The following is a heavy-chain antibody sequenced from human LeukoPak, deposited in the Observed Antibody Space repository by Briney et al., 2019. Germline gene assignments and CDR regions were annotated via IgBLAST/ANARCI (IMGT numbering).Heavy chain of an antibody. Sequence: SETLSLTCTVSGGSISSYYWSWIRQPPGKGLEWIGYIYYSGSTNYNPSLKSRVTISVDTSKNQFSLKLSSVTAADTAVYYCAREWSIAAAGAGGFDYWGQGTLVTVSS. J-gene: IGHJ4*02. V-gene: IGHV4-59*12. CDR1: GGSISSYY. CDR3: AREWSIAAAGAGGFDY. D-gene: IGHD6-13*01. CDR2: IYYSGST.